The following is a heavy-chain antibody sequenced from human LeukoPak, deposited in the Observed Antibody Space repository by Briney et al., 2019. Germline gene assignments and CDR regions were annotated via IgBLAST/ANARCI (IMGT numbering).Heavy chain of an antibody. CDR1: GGSVSNTNW. Sequence: SETLSLTCGVSGGSVSNTNWWTWVRQPPGKGLEWIGEVHLDGRTNYNPSLESRLTMSVDVSENQVSLKLTSVTAADTAVYYCAREGGFYRPLDYSGQGTLVTVSS. CDR2: VHLDGRT. CDR3: AREGGFYRPLDY. V-gene: IGHV4-4*02. J-gene: IGHJ4*02. D-gene: IGHD3-3*01.